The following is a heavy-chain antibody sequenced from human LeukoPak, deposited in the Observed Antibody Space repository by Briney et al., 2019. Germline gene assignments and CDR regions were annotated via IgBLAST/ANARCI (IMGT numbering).Heavy chain of an antibody. D-gene: IGHD6-19*01. CDR1: GFTFSSYG. Sequence: GGSLRLSCAASGFTFSSYGMHWVRQAPGKGLEWVAVISYDGSNKYYADSVKGRFTISRDNSKNTLYLQMNSLRAEDTAVYYCAKEGISQWLVDWGQGTLVTVSS. V-gene: IGHV3-30*18. J-gene: IGHJ4*02. CDR2: ISYDGSNK. CDR3: AKEGISQWLVD.